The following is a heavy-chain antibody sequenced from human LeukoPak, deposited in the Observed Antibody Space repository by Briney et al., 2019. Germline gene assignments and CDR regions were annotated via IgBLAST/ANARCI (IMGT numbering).Heavy chain of an antibody. CDR2: ISGSSSYI. J-gene: IGHJ3*02. CDR3: ARALPDYYDSSGYQAFDI. Sequence: GGSLRLSCAASGFTFSYYSMNWVRQAPGKGLEWVSSISGSSSYIYYADSVKGRFTISRDNAKNSLYLQMNSLRAEDTAVYYCARALPDYYDSSGYQAFDIWGQGTMVTVSS. D-gene: IGHD3-22*01. V-gene: IGHV3-21*01. CDR1: GFTFSYYS.